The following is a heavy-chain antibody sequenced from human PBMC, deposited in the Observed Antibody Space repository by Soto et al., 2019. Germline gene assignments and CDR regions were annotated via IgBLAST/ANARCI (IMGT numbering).Heavy chain of an antibody. CDR1: GFTFSSYG. CDR3: ARDRAGMYYYFYGMDV. CDR2: IWYDGSNK. D-gene: IGHD1-1*01. V-gene: IGHV3-33*01. J-gene: IGHJ6*02. Sequence: QVQLVESGGGVVQPGRSLRLSCAASGFTFSSYGIHWVRQAPGKGLEWVAVIWYDGSNKYYADSVKGRFTISRDNSKNMLYLQMSSLRAEATAVYYCARDRAGMYYYFYGMDVWGQGTTVTVSS.